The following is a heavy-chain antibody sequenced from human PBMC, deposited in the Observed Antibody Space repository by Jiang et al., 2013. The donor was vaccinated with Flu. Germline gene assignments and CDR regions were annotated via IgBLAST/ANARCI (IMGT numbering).Heavy chain of an antibody. CDR3: ARSLSGTLDY. J-gene: IGHJ4*02. CDR2: IYHSGST. CDR1: GYSISSGYY. D-gene: IGHD6-13*01. Sequence: ETLSLTCTVSGYSISSGYYWGWIRQPPGKGLEWIGSIYHSGSTYYNSPLKSRVTISIDTSKNQFSLKLSSVTAADTAVYYCARSLSGTLDYWGQGTLVTVSS. V-gene: IGHV4-38-2*02.